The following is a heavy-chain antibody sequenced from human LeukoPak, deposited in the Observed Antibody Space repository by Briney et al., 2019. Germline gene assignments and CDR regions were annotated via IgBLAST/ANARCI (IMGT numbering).Heavy chain of an antibody. J-gene: IGHJ4*02. D-gene: IGHD6-6*01. Sequence: GGSLRLSCAASGFTVRNNYMAWVRQAPGKGLEWVSLTDIGGTSFYADSVKGRFTVSRDNSKNTLYLQMNSLRAEDTAVYYCATSIALPGGFNFWGRGTLVTVSS. CDR3: ATSIALPGGFNF. V-gene: IGHV3-66*01. CDR1: GFTVRNNY. CDR2: TDIGGTS.